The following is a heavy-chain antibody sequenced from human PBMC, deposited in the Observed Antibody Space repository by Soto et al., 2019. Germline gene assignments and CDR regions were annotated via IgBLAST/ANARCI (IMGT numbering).Heavy chain of an antibody. Sequence: SETLSLTCTVSGGSISSSSYYWGWIRQPPGKGLEWIGSIYYSGSTYYNPSLKSRVTISVDTSKNQFSLKLSSVTAADTAVYYCAGFSSWQYYYYYGMDVWGQGTTVTVSS. CDR1: GGSISSSSYY. CDR3: AGFSSWQYYYYYGMDV. J-gene: IGHJ6*02. V-gene: IGHV4-39*01. D-gene: IGHD6-13*01. CDR2: IYYSGST.